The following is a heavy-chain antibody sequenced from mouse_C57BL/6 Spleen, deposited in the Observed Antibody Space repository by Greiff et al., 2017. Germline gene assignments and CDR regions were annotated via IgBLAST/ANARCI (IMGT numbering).Heavy chain of an antibody. CDR2: INPSNGGT. CDR3: ARSSRERAMDY. CDR1: GYTFTSYW. Sequence: QVQLKQPGTELVKPGASVKLSCKASGYTFTSYWMHWVKQRPGQGLEWIGNINPSNGGTNYNEKFKSKATLTVDKSSSTDYMQLSSLTSEDSAVYYCARSSRERAMDYGGQGTSVTVSS. J-gene: IGHJ4*01. V-gene: IGHV1-53*01.